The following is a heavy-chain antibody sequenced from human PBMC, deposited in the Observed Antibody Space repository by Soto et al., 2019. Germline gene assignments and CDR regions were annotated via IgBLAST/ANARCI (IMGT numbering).Heavy chain of an antibody. Sequence: QVQLVQSGAEVKKPGSSVKVSCKASGGTFSSYAISWVRQAPGQGLEWMGGIIPIFGTANYAQKFQGRVTITADESTSTAYMELSSLRSEDTAVYYCARDRGGSSSGRTGISLGRYYYYYYGMDVWGQGTTVTVSS. CDR2: IIPIFGTA. V-gene: IGHV1-69*01. J-gene: IGHJ6*02. CDR1: GGTFSSYA. D-gene: IGHD6-6*01. CDR3: ARDRGGSSSGRTGISLGRYYYYYYGMDV.